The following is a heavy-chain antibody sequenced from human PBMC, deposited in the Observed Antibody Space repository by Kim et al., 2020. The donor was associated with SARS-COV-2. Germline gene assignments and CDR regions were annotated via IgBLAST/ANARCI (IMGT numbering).Heavy chain of an antibody. CDR3: ARDTYSSSWYPGRGFDY. J-gene: IGHJ4*02. D-gene: IGHD6-13*01. Sequence: VKSRITIHPDTSKNQFSLQLNSVTPEDTAVYYCARDTYSSSWYPGRGFDYWGQGTLVTVSS. V-gene: IGHV6-1*01.